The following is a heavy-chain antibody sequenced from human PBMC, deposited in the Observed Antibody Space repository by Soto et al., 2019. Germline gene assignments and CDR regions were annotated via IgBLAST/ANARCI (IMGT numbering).Heavy chain of an antibody. V-gene: IGHV4-59*01. CDR3: ARGTGPMNYYDRRYGAFDI. Sequence: SETLSLTCAVSGGSISSYYMSWIRQPPGKGLEWIGYIYYSGSTNYNPSLKSRVTISVDTSKNQSSLKLSSVTAADTAVYYCARGTGPMNYYDRRYGAFDIWGQGTMVTVSS. J-gene: IGHJ3*02. CDR1: GGSISSYY. CDR2: IYYSGST. D-gene: IGHD3-22*01.